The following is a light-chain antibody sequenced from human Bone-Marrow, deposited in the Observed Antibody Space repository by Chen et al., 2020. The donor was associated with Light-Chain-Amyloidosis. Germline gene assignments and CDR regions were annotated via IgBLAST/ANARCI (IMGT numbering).Light chain of an antibody. CDR3: QSADSSGTYEVI. J-gene: IGLJ2*01. CDR1: DLPTKY. V-gene: IGLV3-25*03. CDR2: RDT. Sequence: SYELTQSPSVTVSAGQTVRITCSGDDLPTKYAYWYQQKPGQAPVLVIHRDTERPSGISERFSGSSSGTTATLTISGVQAEDEADYHCQSADSSGTYEVIFGGGTKLTVL.